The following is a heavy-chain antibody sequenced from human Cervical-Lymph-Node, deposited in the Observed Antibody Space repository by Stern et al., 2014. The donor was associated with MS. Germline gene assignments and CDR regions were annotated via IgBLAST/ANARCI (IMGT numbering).Heavy chain of an antibody. Sequence: EVQLVESGGGLVQPGGSLRLSCAASGFTFSDYAMSWVRQAPGKGLEWVSAISLIGGSTFYADSVQGRFTISRDNSKNTLYLQMNSLRAEDTAVYYCAKDRELVVVTFDSWGQGTLVTVSS. V-gene: IGHV3-23*04. J-gene: IGHJ4*02. CDR2: ISLIGGST. CDR3: AKDRELVVVTFDS. CDR1: GFTFSDYA. D-gene: IGHD2-15*01.